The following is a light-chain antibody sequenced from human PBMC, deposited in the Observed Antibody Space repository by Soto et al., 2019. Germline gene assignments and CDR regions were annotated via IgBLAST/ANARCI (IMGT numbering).Light chain of an antibody. Sequence: IVMTQSPATLSVSPGGRATLSCRASQSVSSNLAWYQQKPGQAPRVLIHGASTRATGIPARFSGSGSGTEFTLTISSLQSEDFAVYYCQQYSNWPRTFGQGTKVDIK. CDR2: GAS. CDR1: QSVSSN. CDR3: QQYSNWPRT. V-gene: IGKV3-15*01. J-gene: IGKJ1*01.